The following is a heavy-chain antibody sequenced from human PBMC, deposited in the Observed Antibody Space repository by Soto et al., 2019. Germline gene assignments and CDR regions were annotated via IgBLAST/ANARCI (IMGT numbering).Heavy chain of an antibody. D-gene: IGHD5-18*01. V-gene: IGHV5-51*01. Sequence: ESLTISCKGSGYSFTSYWIGLVRQMPGKGLEWMGIIYPGDSDTRYSPSFRGQVTISADKSISTAYLQWSRLKASDTAMYYCARRRSEDTAMVTGLFDYWGQGTLVTVSS. J-gene: IGHJ4*02. CDR1: GYSFTSYW. CDR3: ARRRSEDTAMVTGLFDY. CDR2: IYPGDSDT.